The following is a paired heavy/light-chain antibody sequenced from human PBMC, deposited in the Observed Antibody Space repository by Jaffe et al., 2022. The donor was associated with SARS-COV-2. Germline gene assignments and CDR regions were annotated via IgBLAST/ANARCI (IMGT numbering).Heavy chain of an antibody. CDR3: ARDHGRYYYDSSGYYSNDYFDY. J-gene: IGHJ4*02. D-gene: IGHD3-22*01. CDR1: GFTFSSYA. Sequence: QVQLVESGGGVVQPGRSLRLSCAASGFTFSSYAMHWVRQAPGKGLEWVAVISYDGSNKYYADSVKGRFTISRDNSKNTLYLQMNSLRAEDTAVYYCARDHGRYYYDSSGYYSNDYFDYWGQGTLVTVSS. CDR2: ISYDGSNK. V-gene: IGHV3-30-3*01.
Light chain of an antibody. V-gene: IGLV1-40*01. J-gene: IGLJ1*01. CDR1: SSNIGAGYD. Sequence: QSVLTQPPSVSGAPGQRVTISCTGSSSNIGAGYDVHWYQQLPGTAPKLLIYGNSNRPSGVPDRFSGSKSGTSASLAITGLQAEDEADYYCQSYDSSLSGWRVFGTGTKVTVL. CDR2: GNS. CDR3: QSYDSSLSGWRV.